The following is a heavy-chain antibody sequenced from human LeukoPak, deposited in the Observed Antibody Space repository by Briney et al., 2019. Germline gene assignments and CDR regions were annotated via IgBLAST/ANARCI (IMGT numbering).Heavy chain of an antibody. J-gene: IGHJ4*02. V-gene: IGHV3-33*06. CDR2: IWYDGSNK. CDR3: AKPRNVVPAANYFDH. CDR1: GFTFSSYG. Sequence: PARSLRLSCAASGFTFSSYGMHWVRQAPGKGLEWVAVIWYDGSNKYYADSVRGRFTISRDNSKKTLYLQMNSLRAEDTAVYYCAKPRNVVPAANYFDHWGQGTLVTVSS. D-gene: IGHD2-21*01.